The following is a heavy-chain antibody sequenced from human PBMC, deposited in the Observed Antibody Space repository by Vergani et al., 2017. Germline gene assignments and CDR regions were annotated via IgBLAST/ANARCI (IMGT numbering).Heavy chain of an antibody. CDR1: GYSFTSYW. D-gene: IGHD3-10*01. J-gene: IGHJ5*02. CDR3: ARHRPMVRGVILWFEP. V-gene: IGHV5-10-1*03. Sequence: EVQLVQSGAEVKTPGESLRISCKGSGYSFTSYWISWVRQMPGKGLEWMGRIDPSDSYTNYSPSFQGHVTISADKSISTAYLQWSSLKASDNAMYYCARHRPMVRGVILWFEPWGQGTLVTVSS. CDR2: IDPSDSYT.